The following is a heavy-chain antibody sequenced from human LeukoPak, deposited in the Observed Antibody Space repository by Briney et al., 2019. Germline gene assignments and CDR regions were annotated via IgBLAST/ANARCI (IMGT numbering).Heavy chain of an antibody. Sequence: GRSLRLSCAASGFTFSSYAMHWVRQAPGKGLEWVAVISYDGSNKYYADSVKGRFTISRDNPKNTLYLQMNSLRAEDTAVYYCARDHWGRWLQSIDYWGQGTLVTVSS. CDR3: ARDHWGRWLQSIDY. V-gene: IGHV3-30-3*01. CDR2: ISYDGSNK. CDR1: GFTFSSYA. J-gene: IGHJ4*02. D-gene: IGHD5-24*01.